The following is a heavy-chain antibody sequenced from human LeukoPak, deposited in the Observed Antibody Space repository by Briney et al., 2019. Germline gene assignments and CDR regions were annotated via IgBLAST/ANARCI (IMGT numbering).Heavy chain of an antibody. D-gene: IGHD3-22*01. CDR3: AGDRFDSSGDFDY. Sequence: MTGGSLRLSCAASGFTFSSYRMIWVRQPPGKGLEWVASICSSSSYIYYADSVKGRFTISRDNAKNSLYLQMNSLRAEDTAVYYCAGDRFDSSGDFDYWGQGTLVTVSS. V-gene: IGHV3-21*01. CDR1: GFTFSSYR. J-gene: IGHJ4*02. CDR2: ICSSSSYI.